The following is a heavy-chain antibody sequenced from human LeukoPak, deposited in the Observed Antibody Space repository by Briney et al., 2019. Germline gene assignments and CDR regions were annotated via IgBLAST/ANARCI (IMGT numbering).Heavy chain of an antibody. CDR2: IYYSGST. CDR1: GVSISGHY. D-gene: IGHD1-1*01. CDR3: ARLHADTTLTPYYYYIYV. J-gene: IGHJ6*03. Sequence: PSETLSLTCTVSGVSISGHYWSWIRQPPGKGLEWIGYIYYSGSTNYNPSLRSRVAISVDTSKNQFSLELSSVTAADTAVYYCARLHADTTLTPYYYYIYVWGKGTTVTVSS. V-gene: IGHV4-59*11.